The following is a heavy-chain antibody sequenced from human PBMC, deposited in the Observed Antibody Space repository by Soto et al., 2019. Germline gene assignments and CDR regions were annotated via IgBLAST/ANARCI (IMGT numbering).Heavy chain of an antibody. J-gene: IGHJ6*02. V-gene: IGHV4-39*02. CDR1: GGSISSSSYY. CDR3: AREGRGSSFGPITYYYYGMDV. D-gene: IGHD3-16*01. Sequence: PSETLSLTCTVSGGSISSSSYYWGWIRQPPGKGLEWIGSIYYSGSTYYNPSLKSRVTISVDTSKNQFSLKLSSVTAADTAVYYVAREGRGSSFGPITYYYYGMDVWGQGTTVTVSS. CDR2: IYYSGST.